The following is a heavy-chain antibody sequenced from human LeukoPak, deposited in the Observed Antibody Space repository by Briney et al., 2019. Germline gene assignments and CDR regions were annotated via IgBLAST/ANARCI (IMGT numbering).Heavy chain of an antibody. CDR1: GGSISIYY. CDR2: IYYSGST. CDR3: ARDFADFWSGYYGYYFDY. J-gene: IGHJ4*02. Sequence: SETLSLTCTVSGGSISIYYWSWIRQPPGKGLEWIGYIYYSGSTNYNPSLKSRVTISVDTSKNQFSLKLSSVTAADTAVYYCARDFADFWSGYYGYYFDYWGQGTLVTVSS. D-gene: IGHD3-3*01. V-gene: IGHV4-59*01.